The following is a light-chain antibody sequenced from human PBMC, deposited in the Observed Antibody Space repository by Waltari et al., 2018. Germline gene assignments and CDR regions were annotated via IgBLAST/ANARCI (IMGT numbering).Light chain of an antibody. CDR3: AAWDDSLNGPV. CDR1: SSNTGSKG. V-gene: IGLV1-44*01. CDR2: TNN. Sequence: QSVLTQPPSASGTPGQRVTIFCAGSSSNTGSKGVNWYQQFPGTSPKLLIYTNNQRPSGVPDRFSGSKSGTSASLAITGLQSEDEADYYCAAWDDSLNGPVFGGGTKLTVL. J-gene: IGLJ2*01.